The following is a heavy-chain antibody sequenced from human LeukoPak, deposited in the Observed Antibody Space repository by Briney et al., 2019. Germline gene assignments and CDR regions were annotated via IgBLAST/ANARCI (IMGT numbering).Heavy chain of an antibody. D-gene: IGHD4-17*01. CDR3: ARDPGYGDYYFDY. CDR1: GGSISSSSYY. J-gene: IGHJ4*02. CDR2: IYYSGST. V-gene: IGHV4-39*07. Sequence: SETLSLTCTVSGGSISSSSYYWGWIRQPPGKGLEWIGSIYYSGSTYYNPSLKSRVTISVDTSKNQFSLKLSSVTAADTAVYYCARDPGYGDYYFDYWGQGTLVTVSS.